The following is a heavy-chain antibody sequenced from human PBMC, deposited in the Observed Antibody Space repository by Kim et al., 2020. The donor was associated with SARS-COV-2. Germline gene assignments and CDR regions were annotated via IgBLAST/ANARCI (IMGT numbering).Heavy chain of an antibody. CDR1: GYRFTSYS. J-gene: IGHJ6*02. V-gene: IGHV5-51*01. CDR2: MYPDASDI. Sequence: GESLKISCKASGYRFTSYSIAWVRQTSEKGLEWMGVMYPDASDIRYNPSFQGQVTISVDKSSATAYLQWSSLKASDTAIYYCARLSVSGSFLYYLYGMDVWCQGTTVIVSS. D-gene: IGHD3-16*02. CDR3: ARLSVSGSFLYYLYGMDV.